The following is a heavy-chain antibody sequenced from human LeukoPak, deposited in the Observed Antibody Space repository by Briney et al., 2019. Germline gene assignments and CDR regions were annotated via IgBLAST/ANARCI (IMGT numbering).Heavy chain of an antibody. V-gene: IGHV4-39*07. J-gene: IGHJ4*02. Sequence: SETLSLTCTVSGGSISSGDYFWSWIRQPPGKGLEWIGEISHSGSTTYNPSLRSRVTISGDTSKKQFSLKLSSVTAADTAVYYCVTYYYGSSAPKRNYWGQGILVTVSS. CDR1: GGSISSGDYF. CDR2: ISHSGST. D-gene: IGHD3-22*01. CDR3: VTYYYGSSAPKRNY.